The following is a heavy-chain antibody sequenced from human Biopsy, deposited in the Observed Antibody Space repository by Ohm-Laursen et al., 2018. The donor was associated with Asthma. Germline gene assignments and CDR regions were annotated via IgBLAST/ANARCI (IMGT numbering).Heavy chain of an antibody. Sequence: SLRLSCAAPGFTFTDYWMHWVRQAPGKGLEWVAVISYDGSSIYYADSVKGRFTLSRDNSRNTLYLQMNSLRVEDTAIYYCARTHERWTSIQDDALDIWGQGTMVIVSS. V-gene: IGHV3-30-3*01. CDR2: ISYDGSSI. CDR3: ARTHERWTSIQDDALDI. CDR1: GFTFTDYW. J-gene: IGHJ3*02. D-gene: IGHD4-23*01.